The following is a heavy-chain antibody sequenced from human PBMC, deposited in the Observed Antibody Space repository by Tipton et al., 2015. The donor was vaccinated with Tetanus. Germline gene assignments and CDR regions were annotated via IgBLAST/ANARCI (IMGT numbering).Heavy chain of an antibody. CDR1: GFTFSDYY. Sequence: GSLRLSCAASGFTFSDYYLSWIRQAPGKGLEWVSYISRSGTNIHYADSVKGRFTVSRDNAKNSLYLQMNGLRVEDTAVYYCARDIDVPGTSLSFDYWGQGTLVTVSS. J-gene: IGHJ4*02. CDR2: ISRSGTNI. V-gene: IGHV3-11*01. CDR3: ARDIDVPGTSLSFDY. D-gene: IGHD1-26*01.